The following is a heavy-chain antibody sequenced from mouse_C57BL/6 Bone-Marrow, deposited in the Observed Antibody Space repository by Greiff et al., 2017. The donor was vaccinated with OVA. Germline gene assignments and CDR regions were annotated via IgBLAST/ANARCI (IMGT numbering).Heavy chain of an antibody. CDR3: ARRQLQDYAMDY. V-gene: IGHV1-59*01. Sequence: QVQLQQPGAELVRPGTSVKLSCKASGYTFTSYWMHWVKQRPGQGLEWIGVIDPSDSYTNYNQKFKGKATLTVDTSSSTAYMQLSSLTSEDSAVYYCARRQLQDYAMDYWGQGTSVTVSS. J-gene: IGHJ4*01. D-gene: IGHD3-2*01. CDR2: IDPSDSYT. CDR1: GYTFTSYW.